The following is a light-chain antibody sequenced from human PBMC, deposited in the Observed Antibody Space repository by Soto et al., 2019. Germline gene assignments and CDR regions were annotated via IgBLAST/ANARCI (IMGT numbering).Light chain of an antibody. CDR3: SSYTSSSTLYV. Sequence: QSPLAQPASVSVSPGQAITISCAGTSSDIGGYNYVSWYQQHPGKAPKVMIYEVSNRPSGVSNRFSGSKSGNTASLTISGLQAEDEADYYCSSYTSSSTLYVFGSGTKVTAL. J-gene: IGLJ1*01. V-gene: IGLV2-14*01. CDR1: SSDIGGYNY. CDR2: EVS.